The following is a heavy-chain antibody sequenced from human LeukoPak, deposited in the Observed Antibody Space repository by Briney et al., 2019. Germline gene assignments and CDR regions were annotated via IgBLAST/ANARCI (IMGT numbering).Heavy chain of an antibody. CDR2: ISSSSSTI. CDR3: ARDGGPGYYDSFDY. V-gene: IGHV3-48*02. Sequence: GGSLRLSCAASGFTFSSYSMNWVRQAPGKGLEWVSYISSSSSTIYYADSVKGRFTISRDNAKNSLYLRMNSLRDEDTAVYYCARDGGPGYYDSFDYWGQGTLVTVSS. J-gene: IGHJ4*02. D-gene: IGHD3-22*01. CDR1: GFTFSSYS.